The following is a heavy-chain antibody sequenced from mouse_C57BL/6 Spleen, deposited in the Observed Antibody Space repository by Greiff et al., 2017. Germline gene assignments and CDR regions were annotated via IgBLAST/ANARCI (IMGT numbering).Heavy chain of an antibody. Sequence: VQLQQSGPELVKPGASVKISCKASGYAFSSSWMNWVKQRPGKGLEWIGRIYPGDGDTNYNGKFKGKATLTADKSSSTAYMQLSSLTSEDSAVYFCAREITRYAMDYWGQGTSVTVSS. V-gene: IGHV1-82*01. D-gene: IGHD2-4*01. CDR1: GYAFSSSW. CDR3: AREITRYAMDY. CDR2: IYPGDGDT. J-gene: IGHJ4*01.